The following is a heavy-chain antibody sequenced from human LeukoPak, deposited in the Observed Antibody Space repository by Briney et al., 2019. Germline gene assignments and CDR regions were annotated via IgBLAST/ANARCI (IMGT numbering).Heavy chain of an antibody. CDR3: ARGVDGFDP. CDR2: IAIAGDT. Sequence: GGSLRLSCAVSGFTFSRYDIHWVRPAAGKGLEWVAAIAIAGDTFYAASVKGRFTISRENAKNSLYLQMNSLRAGDTAVYYCARGVDGFDPWGQGTLVTVSS. V-gene: IGHV3-13*01. J-gene: IGHJ5*02. CDR1: GFTFSRYD.